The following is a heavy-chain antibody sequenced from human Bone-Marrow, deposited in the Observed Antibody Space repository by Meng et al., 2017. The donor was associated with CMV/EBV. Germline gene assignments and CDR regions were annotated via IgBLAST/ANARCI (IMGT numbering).Heavy chain of an antibody. Sequence: GSLRLSCTVSGGSISSYYWGWIRQPPGKGLEWIGSIHHSGSTYHNPSLKSRLTISIDTSSNQFSLKLRSVTAADTAVYYCARDYEYVWGTLGYWGEGTLVTVSS. CDR2: IHHSGST. V-gene: IGHV4-38-2*02. D-gene: IGHD3-16*01. CDR3: ARDYEYVWGTLGY. J-gene: IGHJ4*02. CDR1: GGSISSYY.